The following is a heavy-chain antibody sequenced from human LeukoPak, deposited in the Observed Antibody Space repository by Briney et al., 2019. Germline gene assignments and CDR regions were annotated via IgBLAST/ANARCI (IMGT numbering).Heavy chain of an antibody. V-gene: IGHV4-39*07. D-gene: IGHD3-22*01. CDR2: IYYSGST. Sequence: SETLSLTCTASGGSISSSSYYWGWIRQPPGKGLEWIGSIYYSGSTYYNPSLKSRVTISVDTSKNQFSLKLSSVTAADTAVYYCARVAYYCDSSGYYSGPFDYWGQGTLVTVSS. J-gene: IGHJ4*02. CDR1: GGSISSSSYY. CDR3: ARVAYYCDSSGYYSGPFDY.